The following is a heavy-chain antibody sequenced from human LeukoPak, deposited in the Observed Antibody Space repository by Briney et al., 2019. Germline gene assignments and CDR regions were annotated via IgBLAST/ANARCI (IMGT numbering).Heavy chain of an antibody. D-gene: IGHD2-2*01. CDR2: IYSGGST. CDR1: GFTVSSNY. CDR3: ARGAIPSLEYYFDY. V-gene: IGHV3-53*01. Sequence: GGSLRLSCAASGFTVSSNYMSWVRQAPGKGLEWVSVIYSGGSTYYADSVKGRFTISRDNSKNTLYLQMNSLRAEDTAVYYCARGAIPSLEYYFDYWGQGTLVTVSP. J-gene: IGHJ4*02.